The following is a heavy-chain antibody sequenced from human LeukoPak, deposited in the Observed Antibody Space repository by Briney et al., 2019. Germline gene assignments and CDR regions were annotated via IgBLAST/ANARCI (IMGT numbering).Heavy chain of an antibody. V-gene: IGHV3-23*01. D-gene: IGHD1-1*01. CDR1: GFTFSSYA. J-gene: IGHJ4*02. CDR2: ISGSGGST. CDR3: AREGTGSLAY. Sequence: PGGSLRLSCAASGFTFSSYAMSWVRQAPGKGLEWVSAISGSGGSTYYADSVKGRFTISRDSAKNSLYLQMSSLTVEGTAIYYCAREGTGSLAYWGQGVLVTVSS.